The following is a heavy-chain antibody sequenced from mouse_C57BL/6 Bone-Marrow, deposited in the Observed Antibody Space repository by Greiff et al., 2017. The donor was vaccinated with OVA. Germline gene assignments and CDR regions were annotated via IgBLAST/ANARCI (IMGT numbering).Heavy chain of an antibody. CDR3: SASLLYPENY. D-gene: IGHD6-1*01. V-gene: IGHV14-2*01. CDR2: IDPEDGAL. CDR1: GFNIKDYY. J-gene: IGHJ2*01. Sequence: VQLQQSGAELVKPGASVKLSCTASGFNIKDYYMHWVKQRTEQGLEWIGRIDPEDGALKYAPKFQGKATITADTSSNTAYLQISSLTSEDTAVYYWSASLLYPENYWGQGTTLTVSS.